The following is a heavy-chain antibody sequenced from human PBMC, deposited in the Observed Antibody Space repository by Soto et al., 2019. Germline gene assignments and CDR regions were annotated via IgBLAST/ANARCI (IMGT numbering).Heavy chain of an antibody. CDR3: AREGRVVAANVPGNDAFDI. CDR1: GGSISSYY. D-gene: IGHD2-15*01. J-gene: IGHJ3*02. Sequence: SETLSLTCTVSGGSISSYYWSWIRQPPGKGLEWIGYIYYSGSTNYNPSLKSRVTISVDTSKNQFSLKLSSVTAADTAVYYCAREGRVVAANVPGNDAFDISGQGTMVTVSS. V-gene: IGHV4-59*01. CDR2: IYYSGST.